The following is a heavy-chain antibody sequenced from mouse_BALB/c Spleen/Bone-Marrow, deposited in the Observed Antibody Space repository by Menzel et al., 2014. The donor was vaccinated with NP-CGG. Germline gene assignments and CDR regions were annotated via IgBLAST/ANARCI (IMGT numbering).Heavy chain of an antibody. Sequence: VQLKESGTVLARPGASVKMSCKASGYTFTSYWMHWVKQRPGQGLEWIGAIYPGNSDTSYNQKFKGKAKLTAVTSTSTAYMELSSLTNEDSAVYYCTRGITTVVATRAMDYWGQGTSVTVSS. V-gene: IGHV1-5*01. CDR3: TRGITTVVATRAMDY. CDR1: GYTFTSYW. J-gene: IGHJ4*01. CDR2: IYPGNSDT. D-gene: IGHD1-1*01.